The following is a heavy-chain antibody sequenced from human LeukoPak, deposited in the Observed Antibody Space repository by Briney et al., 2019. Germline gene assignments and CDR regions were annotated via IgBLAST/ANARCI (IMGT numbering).Heavy chain of an antibody. J-gene: IGHJ4*02. D-gene: IGHD2-15*01. V-gene: IGHV2-26*01. Sequence: ESGPVLVKPTETLTLTCTVSGFSLSNARMGVSWIRQPPGKALEWLAHIFSNDEKSYSTSPKSRLTISKDTSKSQVVLTMTNMVPVDTATYYCARITGYCSGGSCRYFDYWGQGTLVTVSS. CDR3: ARITGYCSGGSCRYFDY. CDR2: IFSNDEK. CDR1: GFSLSNARMG.